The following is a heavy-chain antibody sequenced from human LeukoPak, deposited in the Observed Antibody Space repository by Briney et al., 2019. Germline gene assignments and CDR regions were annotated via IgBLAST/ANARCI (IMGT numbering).Heavy chain of an antibody. J-gene: IGHJ4*02. Sequence: GGSLRLSCAASGFTFSTYAMHWVRQAPGKGPEWVSTIGNSGGSTYYADSVKGRFTIARDDSENTLFLQMNSLRAEDTAVYYCAKATGYLLWGQGTLVTVSS. CDR3: AKATGYLL. CDR1: GFTFSTYA. CDR2: IGNSGGST. V-gene: IGHV3-23*01. D-gene: IGHD1-14*01.